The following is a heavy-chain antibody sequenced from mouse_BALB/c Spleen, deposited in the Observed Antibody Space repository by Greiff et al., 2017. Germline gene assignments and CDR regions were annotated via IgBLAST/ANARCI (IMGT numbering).Heavy chain of an antibody. CDR2: IDPENGDT. J-gene: IGHJ3*01. V-gene: IGHV14-4*02. CDR1: GFNIKDYY. Sequence: EVKVVESGAELVRSGASVKLSCTASGFNIKDYYMHWVKQRPEQGLEWIGWIDPENGDTEYAPKFQGKATMTADTSSNTAYLQLSSLTSEDTAVYYCNAPPGRFAYWGQGTLVTVSA. CDR3: NAPPGRFAY.